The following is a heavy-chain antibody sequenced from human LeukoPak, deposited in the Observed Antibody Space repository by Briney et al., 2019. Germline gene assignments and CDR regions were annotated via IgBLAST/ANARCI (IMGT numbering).Heavy chain of an antibody. CDR2: ISVSVGTT. CDR3: ANRYSYGSYYFDS. V-gene: IGHV3-23*01. Sequence: GGALRLSCAASGCTFSTYYMSWVRQAPGKGREGVSSISVSVGTTSYPPSVKGRFSLPTDNSTPTLYLQMTSLPAEHPAVYYCANRYSYGSYYFDSWGQGTLVTVSS. CDR1: GCTFSTYY. J-gene: IGHJ4*02. D-gene: IGHD5-18*01.